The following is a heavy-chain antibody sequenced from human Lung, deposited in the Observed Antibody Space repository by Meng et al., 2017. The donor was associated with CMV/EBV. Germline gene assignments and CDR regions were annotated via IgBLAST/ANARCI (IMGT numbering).Heavy chain of an antibody. CDR3: AKVDSGSWYRGFFDY. V-gene: IGHV3-23*01. Sequence: ESXKISXAASGFTFSNFAMSWVRQAPGKGLEWVSPITASGGSTYYADSVKGRFTISRDNSKNTLYLQMNRLRAEDTAVYYCAKVDSGSWYRGFFDYWGQGTLVXVS. J-gene: IGHJ4*02. CDR1: GFTFSNFA. CDR2: ITASGGST. D-gene: IGHD6-13*01.